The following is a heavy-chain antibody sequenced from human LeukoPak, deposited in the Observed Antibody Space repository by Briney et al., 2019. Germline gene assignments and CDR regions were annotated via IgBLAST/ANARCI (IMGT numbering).Heavy chain of an antibody. CDR2: ISGSGGST. CDR1: GFTFSSYA. J-gene: IGHJ4*02. Sequence: GGPLRLSCAASGFTFSSYAMSWVRQAPGKGLEWVSAISGSGGSTYYADSVKGRFTISRDNSKNTLYLQMNSLRAEDTAVNYCAKVSTGSGSNRHFDYWGQGTLVTVSS. D-gene: IGHD3-10*01. V-gene: IGHV3-23*01. CDR3: AKVSTGSGSNRHFDY.